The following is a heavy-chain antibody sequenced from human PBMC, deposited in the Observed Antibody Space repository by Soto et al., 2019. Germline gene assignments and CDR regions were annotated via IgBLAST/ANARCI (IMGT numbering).Heavy chain of an antibody. CDR3: ARDPVVGATVYYYYYGMDV. CDR1: GGTFSSYA. V-gene: IGHV1-69*13. Sequence: SVKVSCKASGGTFSSYAISWVRQAPGQGLEWMGGIIPIFGTANYAQKFQGRVTITADESTSTAYMELSSLRSEDTAVYYCARDPVVGATVYYYYYGMDVWGQGTTVTVSS. D-gene: IGHD1-26*01. J-gene: IGHJ6*02. CDR2: IIPIFGTA.